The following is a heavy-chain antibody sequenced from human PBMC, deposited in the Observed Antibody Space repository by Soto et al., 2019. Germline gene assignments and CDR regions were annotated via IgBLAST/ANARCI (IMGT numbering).Heavy chain of an antibody. V-gene: IGHV4-59*12. J-gene: IGHJ3*02. D-gene: IGHD5-12*01. CDR3: ARDQYSGYDSAFDI. Sequence: SETLSLTCTVSGGSISSYYWSWNRQPPGKGLEWIGYIYYSGSTNYNPSLKSRVTISVDTSKNQFSLKLSSVTAADTAVYYCARDQYSGYDSAFDIWGQGTMVTVSS. CDR1: GGSISSYY. CDR2: IYYSGST.